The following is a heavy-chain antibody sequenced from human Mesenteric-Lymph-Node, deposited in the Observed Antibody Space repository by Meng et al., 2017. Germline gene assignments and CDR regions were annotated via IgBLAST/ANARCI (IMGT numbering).Heavy chain of an antibody. D-gene: IGHD1-26*01. V-gene: IGHV3-23*01. Sequence: GGSLRLSCAASGFTFSNYAMTWVRQAPGKGLEWVSAISGVGAHIYYTDSVKGRFTLSRDNSKNTLFLQMNSLRAEDTASYHCARASFGGSYYREMAYWGQGTLVTVSS. CDR2: ISGVGAHI. CDR1: GFTFSNYA. CDR3: ARASFGGSYYREMAY. J-gene: IGHJ4*02.